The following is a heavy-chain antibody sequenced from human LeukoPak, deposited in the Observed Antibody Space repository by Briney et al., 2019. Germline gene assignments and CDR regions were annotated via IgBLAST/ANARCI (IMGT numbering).Heavy chain of an antibody. CDR1: GFTFSSYS. CDR3: ARDRGGGSIDY. D-gene: IGHD3-10*01. V-gene: IGHV3-21*01. J-gene: IGHJ4*02. CDR2: ISSSSYI. Sequence: GGSLRLSCAASGFTFSSYSMNWVRQAPGKGLEWVSSISSSSYIYYADSVKGRFTISRDNAKNSLYLQMNSLRAEDTAVYYCARDRGGGSIDYWGQGTLVTVSS.